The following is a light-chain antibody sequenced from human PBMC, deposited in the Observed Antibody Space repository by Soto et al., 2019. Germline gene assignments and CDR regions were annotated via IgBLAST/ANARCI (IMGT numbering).Light chain of an antibody. V-gene: IGKV3-15*01. J-gene: IGKJ4*01. Sequence: EVVMTQSPATLSVSPGGTATLSCRASQSVRSNLAWYQQKPGQAPRLLIYGASTRATGIPARFSGSGSGTEFTLTISSRQSEDFAIYYCQHYNNWPLTFGGGTKVEIK. CDR1: QSVRSN. CDR3: QHYNNWPLT. CDR2: GAS.